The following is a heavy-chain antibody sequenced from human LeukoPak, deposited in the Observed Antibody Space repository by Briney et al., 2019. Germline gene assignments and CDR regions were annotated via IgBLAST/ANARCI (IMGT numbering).Heavy chain of an antibody. D-gene: IGHD3-22*01. CDR1: GYTFSNYG. CDR3: ARDLRVVSYYFDS. V-gene: IGHV1-18*01. Sequence: GASVKVSCKASGYTFSNYGISWVRQAPGQGLRWMGWISAYSGDTNYAQKFQGRVTMTTDTSTSTAYMELRSLRSDDTAVYYCARDLRVVSYYFDSWGQGTLVTVSS. J-gene: IGHJ4*02. CDR2: ISAYSGDT.